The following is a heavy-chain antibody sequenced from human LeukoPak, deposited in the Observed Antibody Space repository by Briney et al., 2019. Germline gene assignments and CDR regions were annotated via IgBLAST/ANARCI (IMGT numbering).Heavy chain of an antibody. V-gene: IGHV1-18*01. CDR3: ARDTGTSPPDY. Sequence: ASVKVSCKASGYTFSTYGISWVRQAPGQGLEWIGWISAYSGNTNYAQKVQGRVTMTTDTSTSTAYMELRSLRSDDTAVYYCARDTGTSPPDYWGRGTLVTVSS. CDR1: GYTFSTYG. D-gene: IGHD2-8*02. CDR2: ISAYSGNT. J-gene: IGHJ4*02.